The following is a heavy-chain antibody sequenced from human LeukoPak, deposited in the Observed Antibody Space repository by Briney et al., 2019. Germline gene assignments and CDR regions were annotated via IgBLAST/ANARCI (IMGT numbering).Heavy chain of an antibody. CDR2: IYYSGST. CDR3: ARDRLGDPIDY. CDR1: GGSISSGDYY. J-gene: IGHJ4*02. Sequence: SQTLSLTCTVSGGSISSGDYYWSWIRQPPGKGLEWIGYIYYSGSTYYNPSLKSRVTISVDTSKNQFSLKLSSATAADTAVYYCARDRLGDPIDYWGQGTLVTVSS. V-gene: IGHV4-30-4*08. D-gene: IGHD3-16*01.